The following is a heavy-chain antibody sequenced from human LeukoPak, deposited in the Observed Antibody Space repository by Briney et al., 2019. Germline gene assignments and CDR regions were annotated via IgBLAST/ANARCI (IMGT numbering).Heavy chain of an antibody. CDR1: GYTFTSYY. V-gene: IGHV1-46*01. J-gene: IGHJ5*02. Sequence: ASVKVSCKASGYTFTSYYMHWVRQAPGQGLEGMGIINPSGGSTSYAQKFQGRVTMTRDMSTSTVYMELSSLRSEDTAVYYCARGITGTGPDRWGQGTLVTVSS. CDR2: INPSGGST. D-gene: IGHD1-20*01. CDR3: ARGITGTGPDR.